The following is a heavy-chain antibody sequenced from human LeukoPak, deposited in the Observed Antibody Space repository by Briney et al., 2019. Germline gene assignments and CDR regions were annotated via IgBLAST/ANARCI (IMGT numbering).Heavy chain of an antibody. CDR2: INHSGST. CDR1: GGSFSGYY. D-gene: IGHD3-10*01. V-gene: IGHV4-34*01. Sequence: SETLSLTCAVYGGSFSGYYWSWIRQPPGKGLEWIGEINHSGSTNYNPSLKRRVTISVDMSKNQFSLKLSSVTAADTAVYYCARTTMVRGTYYMDVWGKGTTVTISS. J-gene: IGHJ6*03. CDR3: ARTTMVRGTYYMDV.